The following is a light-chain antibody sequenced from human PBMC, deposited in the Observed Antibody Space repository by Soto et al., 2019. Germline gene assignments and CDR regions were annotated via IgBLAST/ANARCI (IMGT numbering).Light chain of an antibody. V-gene: IGKV3-15*01. J-gene: IGKJ1*01. CDR1: QSVSSN. CDR3: QQNNNWPPWT. CDR2: GAS. Sequence: EIVMTQSPSTLSVSPGERATLSCRASQSVSSNLAWYQQKPGQAPKLLIYGASTSATGIPARFSGSGSGTEYTLTISSLQYEDFAAYYCQQNNNWPPWTFGQGTKVESK.